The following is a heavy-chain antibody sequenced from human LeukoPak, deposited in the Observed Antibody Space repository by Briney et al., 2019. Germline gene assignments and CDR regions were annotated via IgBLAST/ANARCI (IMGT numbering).Heavy chain of an antibody. D-gene: IGHD6-13*01. V-gene: IGHV3-53*01. CDR3: AREAGAGTVDY. Sequence: GGSLRLSCAASGFTVSSNYMSWVRQAPGKGLEWVSVIYGGGSTYYADSVKGRFTISRDNSKNTLYLQMNSLRAEDTAVYYCAREAGAGTVDYWGQGTLVTVSS. CDR1: GFTVSSNY. J-gene: IGHJ4*02. CDR2: IYGGGST.